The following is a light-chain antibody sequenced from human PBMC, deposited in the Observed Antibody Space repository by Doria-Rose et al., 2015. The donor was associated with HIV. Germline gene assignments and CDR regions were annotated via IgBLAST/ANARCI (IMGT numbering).Light chain of an antibody. Sequence: DIVMTQSSGTLSLSPGERATLSCRASQSFSSTYLAWYQQKPGQAPSLLIYDGSTRATGIPDRFSASGSGTDFTLTINRLEPEDFELYYCHQYGTSWTFGQGTKVEI. CDR2: DGS. CDR1: QSFSSTY. CDR3: HQYGTSWT. J-gene: IGKJ1*01. V-gene: IGKV3-20*01.